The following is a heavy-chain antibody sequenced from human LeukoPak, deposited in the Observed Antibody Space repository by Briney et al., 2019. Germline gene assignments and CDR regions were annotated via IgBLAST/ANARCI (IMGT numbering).Heavy chain of an antibody. CDR2: INRDGSTT. CDR1: GFTFSNYW. V-gene: IGHV3-74*01. CDR3: ARDRKSGESSEIDF. Sequence: GGSLRLSCAASGFTFSNYWVHWVRQAPGKGLVWVSRINRDGSTTNYADSVKGRFTVSRDNAKNTLNLQMNSLRAGDTAVYYCARDRKSGESSEIDFWGQGTLVTVSS. D-gene: IGHD3-10*01. J-gene: IGHJ4*02.